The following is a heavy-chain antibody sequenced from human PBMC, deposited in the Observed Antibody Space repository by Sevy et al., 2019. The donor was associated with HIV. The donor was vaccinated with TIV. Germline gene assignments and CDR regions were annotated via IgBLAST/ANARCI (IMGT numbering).Heavy chain of an antibody. Sequence: SETPSLTCAVYGGSFSGYYWSWIRQPPGKGLEWIGEINHSGSTNYNPSLKSRVTISVDTSKNQFSLKLSSVTAADTAVYYCARERAHYGSGTPFDYWGQGTLVTVSS. J-gene: IGHJ4*02. V-gene: IGHV4-34*01. D-gene: IGHD3-10*01. CDR2: INHSGST. CDR3: ARERAHYGSGTPFDY. CDR1: GGSFSGYY.